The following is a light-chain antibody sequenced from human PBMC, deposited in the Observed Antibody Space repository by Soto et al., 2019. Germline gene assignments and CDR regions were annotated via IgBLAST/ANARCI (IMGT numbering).Light chain of an antibody. CDR3: QQYDNLPSIT. V-gene: IGKV1-33*01. CDR1: QDISNY. J-gene: IGKJ5*01. Sequence: DIQMTQSPSSLSASVGDRVTITCQASQDISNYLNWYQQKPGKAPKLLIYDASNLEKGVPSRFSGSRSGTDFTFTISNLQPEDIATYYCQQYDNLPSITFGQGTRLEIK. CDR2: DAS.